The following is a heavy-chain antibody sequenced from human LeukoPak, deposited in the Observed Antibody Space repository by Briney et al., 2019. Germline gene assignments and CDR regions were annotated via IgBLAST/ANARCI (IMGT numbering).Heavy chain of an antibody. CDR3: ATCSGGSCYSGPFDY. CDR1: GYSFTSYW. D-gene: IGHD2-15*01. Sequence: GGALEVFFKGSGYSFTSYWIGWGRPMPGKGVEWRGIIYPGESDTRYSPSFQGQVTISAHQSLITAYLQSSSLQASDAAIYYCATCSGGSCYSGPFDYWGQGTLVTVSS. V-gene: IGHV5-51*01. J-gene: IGHJ4*02. CDR2: IYPGESDT.